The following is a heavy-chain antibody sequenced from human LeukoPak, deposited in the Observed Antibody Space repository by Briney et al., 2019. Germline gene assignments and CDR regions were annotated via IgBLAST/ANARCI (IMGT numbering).Heavy chain of an antibody. D-gene: IGHD6-6*01. CDR3: RYGSSSGDY. J-gene: IGHJ4*02. V-gene: IGHV3-74*01. Sequence: GGSLRLSCAASGFTFSTSWMNWIRQAPGKGPVWVSRINGDGSITTYADSVKGRFTISRDNAKNALSLQMNSLRAEDTAVYYCRYGSSSGDYWGQGTLVTVSS. CDR2: INGDGSIT. CDR1: GFTFSTSW.